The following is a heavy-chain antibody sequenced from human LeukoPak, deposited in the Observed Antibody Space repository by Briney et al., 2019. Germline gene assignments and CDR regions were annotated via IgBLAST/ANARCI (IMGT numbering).Heavy chain of an antibody. CDR1: GGSISSGSYY. CDR2: IYTSGST. Sequence: SQTLSLTCTVSGGSISSGSYYWRWLRQPAGTGLEWIGRIYTSGSTNYNPSLKGRVTISVDTSKNQFSLKLSSVTAADTAVYYCAREQRIFNAFDIWGQGTMVTVSS. V-gene: IGHV4-61*02. J-gene: IGHJ3*02. CDR3: AREQRIFNAFDI. D-gene: IGHD3-9*01.